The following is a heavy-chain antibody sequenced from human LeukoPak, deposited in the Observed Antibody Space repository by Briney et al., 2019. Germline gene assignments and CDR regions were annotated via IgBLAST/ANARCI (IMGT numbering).Heavy chain of an antibody. D-gene: IGHD2-21*01. CDR3: ARVFLIEAVFDY. Sequence: SETLSLTCTVSGGSISSYYWSWIRQPPGKGLEWIGYIYYSGSTYYNPSLKSRVTISVDTSKNQFSLKLSSVTAADTAVYYCARVFLIEAVFDYWGQGTLVTVSS. CDR2: IYYSGST. CDR1: GGSISSYY. J-gene: IGHJ4*02. V-gene: IGHV4-59*08.